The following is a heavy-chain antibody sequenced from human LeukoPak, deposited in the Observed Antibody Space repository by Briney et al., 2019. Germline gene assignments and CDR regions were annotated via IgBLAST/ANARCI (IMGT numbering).Heavy chain of an antibody. J-gene: IGHJ4*02. CDR3: ARWIVVVPAARRYFDY. CDR2: INHSGST. D-gene: IGHD2-2*01. CDR1: GGSFSGYY. V-gene: IGHV4-34*01. Sequence: SETLSLTCAVYGGSFSGYYWSWIRQPPGKGLERLGEINHSGSTNYNPSLKSRVTISVDTSKNQFSLKLSSVTAADTAVYYCARWIVVVPAARRYFDYWGQGTLVTVSS.